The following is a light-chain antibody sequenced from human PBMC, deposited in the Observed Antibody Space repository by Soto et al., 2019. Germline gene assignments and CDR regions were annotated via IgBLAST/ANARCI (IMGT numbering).Light chain of an antibody. V-gene: IGKV4-1*01. Sequence: DIVMTQSPDSLAVSLGERATINCKSSQSVLYSSNNTNYLAWYQQKPGQPPKLLIYWASTRESGVPDRFSGSGSGTDFTLTISRLQAEDVAVYYCQQYYSTPLTFGGGTKVEIK. CDR1: QSVLYSSNNTNY. J-gene: IGKJ4*01. CDR3: QQYYSTPLT. CDR2: WAS.